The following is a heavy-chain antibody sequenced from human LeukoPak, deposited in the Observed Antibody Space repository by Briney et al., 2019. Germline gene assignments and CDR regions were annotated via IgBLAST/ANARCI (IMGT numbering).Heavy chain of an antibody. V-gene: IGHV3-30*02. Sequence: GGSLRLSCAASGSTFSSYGMHWVRQAPGKGLEWVAFIRYDGSNKYYADSVKGRFTISRDNSKNTLYLQMNSLRAEDTAVYYCAKNGDIGSSWPDYYYYYYMDVWGKGTTVTISS. CDR2: IRYDGSNK. D-gene: IGHD6-13*01. CDR3: AKNGDIGSSWPDYYYYYYMDV. J-gene: IGHJ6*03. CDR1: GSTFSSYG.